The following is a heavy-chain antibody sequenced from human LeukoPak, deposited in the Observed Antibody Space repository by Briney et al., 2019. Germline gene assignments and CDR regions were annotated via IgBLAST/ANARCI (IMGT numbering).Heavy chain of an antibody. CDR3: ARDLDILTDYYKPDF. Sequence: ASLSVSCKASIYTFTSYGISWVRQAPGQGLEWMGWISAYNGNTNYAQTLQGRVTMTTDTYTSTTYMELRNLRSDDTAVYYCARDLDILTDYYKPDFWGQGTLVTVSS. V-gene: IGHV1-18*01. CDR2: ISAYNGNT. J-gene: IGHJ4*02. CDR1: IYTFTSYG. D-gene: IGHD3-9*01.